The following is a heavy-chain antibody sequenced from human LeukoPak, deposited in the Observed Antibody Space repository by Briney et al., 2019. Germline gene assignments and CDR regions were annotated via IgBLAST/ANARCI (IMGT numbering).Heavy chain of an antibody. CDR2: IKQDGSEK. D-gene: IGHD3-9*01. CDR3: ASQKIAPTTIFGG. V-gene: IGHV3-7*02. J-gene: IGHJ4*02. Sequence: GGSLRLSCATSGFTFSTYWMSWVRQAPGKGLEWVANIKQDGSEKHYVDSVKGRFTISRDNAKNSLYLQMNSLRAEDTAVYYCASQKIAPTTIFGGWGQGTLVTVSS. CDR1: GFTFSTYW.